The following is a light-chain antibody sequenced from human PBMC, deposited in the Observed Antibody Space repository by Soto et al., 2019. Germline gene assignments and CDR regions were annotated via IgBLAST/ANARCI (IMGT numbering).Light chain of an antibody. CDR3: QSFDSSLNGYV. J-gene: IGLJ1*01. CDR2: GNS. V-gene: IGLV1-40*01. CDR1: RSNIGAGYD. Sequence: QSVLTQPPSVSWAPGQRVTISCTGSRSNIGAGYDVHWYQQLPGTAPKLLIYGNSNRPSGVPDRFSGSKSGTSGSLAITGLQTEDEADYYCQSFDSSLNGYVFGTGAKLTVL.